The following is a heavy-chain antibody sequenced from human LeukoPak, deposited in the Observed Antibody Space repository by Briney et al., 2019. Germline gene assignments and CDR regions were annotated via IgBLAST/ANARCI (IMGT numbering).Heavy chain of an antibody. Sequence: ASVKVSCKASGYTFTGYYMHWVRQAPGQGLEWMGWINPNSGGTNYAQKFQGRVTITRNTSISTAYMELSSLRSEDTAVYYCARGLGYCSSTSCYGWWFDPWGQGTLVTVSS. D-gene: IGHD2-2*01. CDR2: INPNSGGT. CDR1: GYTFTGYY. CDR3: ARGLGYCSSTSCYGWWFDP. J-gene: IGHJ5*02. V-gene: IGHV1-2*02.